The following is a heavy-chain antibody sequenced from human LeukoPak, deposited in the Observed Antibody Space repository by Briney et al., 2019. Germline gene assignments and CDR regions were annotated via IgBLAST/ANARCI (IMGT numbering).Heavy chain of an antibody. J-gene: IGHJ4*02. D-gene: IGHD6-13*01. CDR3: ARGVGFSSSWYRY. CDR1: GGSFSGHY. CDR2: INHSGST. Sequence: PSETLSLTCAVYGGSFSGHYWSWIRQPPGKGLEWIGKINHSGSTNYNPSLKSRVTISVDTSKNQFSLKLSSVTAADTAVYYCARGVGFSSSWYRYWGQGTLVTVSS. V-gene: IGHV4-34*01.